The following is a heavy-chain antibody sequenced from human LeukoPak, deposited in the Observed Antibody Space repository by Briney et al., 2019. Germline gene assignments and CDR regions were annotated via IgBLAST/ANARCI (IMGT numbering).Heavy chain of an antibody. D-gene: IGHD2-2*01. CDR3: ARANFLYCSSSTCLFDY. CDR1: GYTFTDYY. V-gene: IGHV1-2*02. J-gene: IGHJ4*02. CDR2: INPNDGDT. Sequence: ASVKVSCKASGYTFTDYYMHWVRQAPGQGFEWMGWINPNDGDTNYAQKFQGRVTMTRDTSISTAHVEVSGLRSDDTAVYYCARANFLYCSSSTCLFDYWGQGTLVTVSS.